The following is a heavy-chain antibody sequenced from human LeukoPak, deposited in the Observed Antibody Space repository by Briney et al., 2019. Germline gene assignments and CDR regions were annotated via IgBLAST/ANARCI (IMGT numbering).Heavy chain of an antibody. V-gene: IGHV1-2*02. J-gene: IGHJ3*02. CDR1: GYTFTGYY. CDR2: INPNSGGT. Sequence: ASVKVSCKASGYTFTGYYMHWVRQAPGQGLEWMGWINPNSGGTNYAQKFQGRVTMTRDTSISTAYMELSRLRSDDTAVYYCARDLYGDRTGDAFDIWGQGTVVTVSS. D-gene: IGHD4-17*01. CDR3: ARDLYGDRTGDAFDI.